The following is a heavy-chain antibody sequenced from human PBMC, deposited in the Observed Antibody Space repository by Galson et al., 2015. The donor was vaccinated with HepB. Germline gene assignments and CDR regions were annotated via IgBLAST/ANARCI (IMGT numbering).Heavy chain of an antibody. CDR1: GFTFSSYA. V-gene: IGHV3-23*01. Sequence: SLRLSCAASGFTFSSYAMSWVRQAPGKGLEWVSAISGSGGSTYYADSVKGRFTISRDNSKNTLYLQMNSLRAEDTAVYYCARGGYSSTLIDYWGQGTLVTVSS. J-gene: IGHJ4*02. D-gene: IGHD6-13*01. CDR2: ISGSGGST. CDR3: ARGGYSSTLIDY.